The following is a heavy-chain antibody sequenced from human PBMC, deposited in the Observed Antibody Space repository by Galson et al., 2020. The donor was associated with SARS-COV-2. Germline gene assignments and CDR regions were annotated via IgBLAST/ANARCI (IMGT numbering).Heavy chain of an antibody. CDR3: AKAGVPAAFKWFDA. J-gene: IGHJ5*02. CDR2: ITTSGTST. Sequence: TGGSLRLSCAASGFTFSSYAMSWVRQAPGRGLEWVSTITTSGTSTYYADSVKGRFTISRDNSKNTLYLQMNSLRAEDTAVYYCAKAGVPAAFKWFDAWGQGTLGTVSS. CDR1: GFTFSSYA. D-gene: IGHD2-2*01. V-gene: IGHV3-23*01.